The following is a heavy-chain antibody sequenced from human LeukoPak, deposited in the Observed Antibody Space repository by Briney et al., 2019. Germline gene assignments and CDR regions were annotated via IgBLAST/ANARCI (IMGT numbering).Heavy chain of an antibody. CDR1: GFTFSNAW. D-gene: IGHD5-24*01. CDR2: IKSKTDGGTT. Sequence: GGSLRLSCAASGFTFSNAWMSWVRQAPGKGLEWVGRIKSKTDGGTTDYAAPVEGRSTISRDDSKNTLYLQMNSLKTEDTAVYYCTTGTDRRDGYNYYYYYGMDVWGQGTTVTVS. J-gene: IGHJ6*02. V-gene: IGHV3-15*01. CDR3: TTGTDRRDGYNYYYYYGMDV.